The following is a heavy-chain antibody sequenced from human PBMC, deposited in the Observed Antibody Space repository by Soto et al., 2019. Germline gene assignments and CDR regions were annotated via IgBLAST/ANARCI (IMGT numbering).Heavy chain of an antibody. CDR3: AGASYYYGSGSYPTFDY. J-gene: IGHJ4*02. V-gene: IGHV4-31*03. Sequence: TLSLTCTVSGGSISSGGYYWSWIRQHPGKGLEWIGYIYYSGSTYYNPSLKSRVTISVDTSKNQFSLKLSSVTAADTAVYYCAGASYYYGSGSYPTFDYWDQGTLVTVSS. D-gene: IGHD3-10*01. CDR1: GGSISSGGYY. CDR2: IYYSGST.